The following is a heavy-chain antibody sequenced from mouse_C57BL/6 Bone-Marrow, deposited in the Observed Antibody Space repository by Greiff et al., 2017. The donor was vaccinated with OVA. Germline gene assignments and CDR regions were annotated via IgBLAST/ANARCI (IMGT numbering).Heavy chain of an antibody. CDR1: GYAFTNYL. V-gene: IGHV1-54*01. Sequence: QVQLQQSGAELVRPGTSVKVSCKASGYAFTNYLIEWVKQRPGQGLEWIGVINPGSGGTNYTEKFKGKATLTADKSSSTAYMQLSSLTSEDSAVYYCARGGPCYFDYWGQGTTLTVSS. J-gene: IGHJ2*01. CDR2: INPGSGGT. CDR3: ARGGPCYFDY.